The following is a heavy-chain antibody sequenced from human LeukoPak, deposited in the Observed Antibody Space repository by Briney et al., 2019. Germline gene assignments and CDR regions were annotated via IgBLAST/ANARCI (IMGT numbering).Heavy chain of an antibody. J-gene: IGHJ5*02. CDR3: AGGWEPYDYWFDP. CDR1: GYSFTDYD. Sequence: ASVKVSCKASGYSFTDYDINWVRQATGQGLEWMGWMNPNTGNTDYAQKFQGRVTMTRDTSISTAYMELSRLRSDDTAIYYCAGGWEPYDYWFDPWGQGTLVTVSS. CDR2: MNPNTGNT. D-gene: IGHD5-12*01. V-gene: IGHV1-8*01.